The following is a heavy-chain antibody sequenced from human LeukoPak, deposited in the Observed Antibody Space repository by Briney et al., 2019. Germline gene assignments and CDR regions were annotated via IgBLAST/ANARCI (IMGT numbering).Heavy chain of an antibody. D-gene: IGHD3-22*01. V-gene: IGHV1-2*06. CDR2: INPNSGGT. J-gene: IGHJ5*02. CDR1: GYTFTSYD. Sequence: ASVKVSCKASGYTFTSYDINWVRQATGQGLEWMGRINPNSGGTNYAQKFQGRVTMTRDTSISTAYMELSRLRSDDTAVYYCASFCYDSTNPNWFDPWGQGTLVTVSS. CDR3: ASFCYDSTNPNWFDP.